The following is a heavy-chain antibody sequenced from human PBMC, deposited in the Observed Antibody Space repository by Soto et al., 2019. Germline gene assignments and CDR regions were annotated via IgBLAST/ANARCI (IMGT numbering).Heavy chain of an antibody. D-gene: IGHD2-2*01. Sequence: GGSLRLSCAASGFTFSDYYMTWIRQAPGKGLEWLSYISSSGSTILYADSVKGRFTVSRDNAKNSLYLQMNSLRVEDTAIYYCVRYCSSSECSAGSSECFHHWGQGTLVTVS. CDR3: VRYCSSSECSAGSSECFHH. CDR2: ISSSGSTI. CDR1: GFTFSDYY. V-gene: IGHV3-11*01. J-gene: IGHJ1*01.